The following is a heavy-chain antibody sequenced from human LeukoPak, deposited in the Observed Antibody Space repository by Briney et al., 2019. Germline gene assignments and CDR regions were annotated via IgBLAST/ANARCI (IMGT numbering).Heavy chain of an antibody. Sequence: GASVKVSCKASGYTFTSYYMHWVRQAPGQGLERMGIINPSGGSTSYAQKFQGRVTMTRDTSTSTVYMELSSLRSEDTAVYYCARDLACSGGSCYSGGDPWGQGTLVTVSS. V-gene: IGHV1-46*01. CDR2: INPSGGST. J-gene: IGHJ5*02. CDR3: ARDLACSGGSCYSGGDP. D-gene: IGHD2-15*01. CDR1: GYTFTSYY.